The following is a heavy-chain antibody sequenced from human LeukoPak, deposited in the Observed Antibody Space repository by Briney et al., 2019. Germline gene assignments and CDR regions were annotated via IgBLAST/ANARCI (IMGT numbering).Heavy chain of an antibody. CDR1: GFTFSSYG. CDR3: VKEGEWLSLDY. V-gene: IGHV3-30*02. Sequence: GGSLRLSCVASGFTFSSYGMPWVRQAPGKGLEWVAFIPFDERNKYYGDAVKGRLTISRDNSKNTLYLQMNSLRPEDTAMYYCVKEGEWLSLDYWGQGTLVTVSS. CDR2: IPFDERNK. D-gene: IGHD5-12*01. J-gene: IGHJ4*02.